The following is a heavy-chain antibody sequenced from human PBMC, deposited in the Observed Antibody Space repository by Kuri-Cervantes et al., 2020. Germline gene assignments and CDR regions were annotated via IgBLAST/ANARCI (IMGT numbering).Heavy chain of an antibody. CDR2: ISGSGGST. Sequence: GGSLRLSCAASGFTFSGYAMSWVRQAPGKGLEWVSAISGSGGSTYYADSVKGRFTISRDNSKNTLYLQMNSLRAEDTAVYYCAKVQLGIIVVFDYWGQGTLVTVSS. CDR1: GFTFSGYA. J-gene: IGHJ4*02. CDR3: AKVQLGIIVVFDY. D-gene: IGHD1-1*01. V-gene: IGHV3-23*01.